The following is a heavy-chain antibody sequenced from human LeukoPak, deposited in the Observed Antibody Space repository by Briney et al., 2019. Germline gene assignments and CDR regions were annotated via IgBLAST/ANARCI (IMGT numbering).Heavy chain of an antibody. CDR1: GFTFSSYA. V-gene: IGHV3-30-3*01. Sequence: GGSLRLSCAASGFTFSSYAMHWVRQAPGKGLEWVAVISYDGSNKYYADSVKGRFTISRDNSENTLYLQMNSLRAEDTAVYYWARDFLEMATIFASWGQGTRVPVSS. J-gene: IGHJ4*02. D-gene: IGHD5-12*01. CDR3: ARDFLEMATIFAS. CDR2: ISYDGSNK.